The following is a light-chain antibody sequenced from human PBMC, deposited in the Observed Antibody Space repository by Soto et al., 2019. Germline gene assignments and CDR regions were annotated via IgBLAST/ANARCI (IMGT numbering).Light chain of an antibody. V-gene: IGLV2-14*01. CDR3: SSYTSSSSVV. CDR1: SSDVGGYNY. CDR2: EVS. J-gene: IGLJ2*01. Sequence: QPVLTQPASVSGSPGQSITISCTGTSSDVGGYNYVSWYQQHPGKAPKLMIYEVSNRPSGVSNRFSGSKSGNTASLTISGLQAEEEADCYCSSYTSSSSVVFGGGTKLTVL.